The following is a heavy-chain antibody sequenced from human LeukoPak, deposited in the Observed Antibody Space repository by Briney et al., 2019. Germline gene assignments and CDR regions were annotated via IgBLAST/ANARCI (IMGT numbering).Heavy chain of an antibody. Sequence: SETLSLTCAVYGGSFSGYYWSWIRQPPGKGLEWIGEINHSGSTNYNPSLKSRVTISVDASKNQFSLKLSSVTAADTAVYYCARRGGRHIVVVPAAESPRRYYYYMDVWGKGTTVTISS. CDR3: ARRGGRHIVVVPAAESPRRYYYYMDV. V-gene: IGHV4-34*01. J-gene: IGHJ6*03. CDR1: GGSFSGYY. CDR2: INHSGST. D-gene: IGHD2-2*01.